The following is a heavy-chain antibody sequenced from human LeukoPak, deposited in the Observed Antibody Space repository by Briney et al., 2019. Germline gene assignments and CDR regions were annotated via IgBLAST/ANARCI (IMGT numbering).Heavy chain of an antibody. D-gene: IGHD2-2*01. CDR1: GFTFGSYW. Sequence: GSLRLSCAASGFTFGSYWMSWVRQAPGKGLEWVANIKQDGSEKYYVDSVKGRFTISRDNGKNSLYLQINSLRAEDTAVYYCARDCSSTNCYRGGFDPWGQGTLVTVSS. J-gene: IGHJ5*02. CDR3: ARDCSSTNCYRGGFDP. CDR2: IKQDGSEK. V-gene: IGHV3-7*01.